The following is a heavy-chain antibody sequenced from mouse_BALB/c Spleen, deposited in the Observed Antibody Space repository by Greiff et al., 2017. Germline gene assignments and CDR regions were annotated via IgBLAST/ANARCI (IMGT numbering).Heavy chain of an antibody. CDR2: IYWDDDK. CDR3: ARRRDGSYAMDY. CDR1: GFSLSTSGMG. D-gene: IGHD3-3*01. Sequence: QVTLNVSGPGILQPSQTLSLTCSFSGFSLSTSGMGVSWIRQPSGKGLEWLAHIYWDDDKRYNPSLKSRLTISKDTSRNQVFLKITSVDTADTATYYCARRRDGSYAMDYWGQGTSVTVSS. J-gene: IGHJ4*01. V-gene: IGHV8-12*01.